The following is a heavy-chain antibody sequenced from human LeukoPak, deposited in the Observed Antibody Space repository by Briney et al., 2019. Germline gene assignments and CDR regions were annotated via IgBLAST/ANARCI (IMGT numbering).Heavy chain of an antibody. J-gene: IGHJ4*02. D-gene: IGHD4-17*01. V-gene: IGHV3-15*01. CDR3: TTDYGDYGDYQVY. CDR1: GFTFSNAW. CDR2: IKSTTDGGTT. Sequence: PGGSLRLSCAASGFTFSNAWMSGVRQAPGEGVEWGGRIKSTTDGGTTDYAATVKGRFTISRDDSKNTLYLPMNSLKTEDTAGYYCTTDYGDYGDYQVYWGEGTLVTVSS.